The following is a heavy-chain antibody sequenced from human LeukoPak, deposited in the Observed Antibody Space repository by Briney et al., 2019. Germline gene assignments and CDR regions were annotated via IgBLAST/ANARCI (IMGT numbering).Heavy chain of an antibody. Sequence: SETLSLNCTVHGGSFSGYYWSWIRQPPGKGLEWIGEINHSGSTNYNPSLKSRVTISVDTSKNQFSLKLSSVTAADTAVYYCARPSGYYYDSSGYYDAFDIWGQGTMVTVSS. V-gene: IGHV4-34*01. CDR3: ARPSGYYYDSSGYYDAFDI. CDR2: INHSGST. D-gene: IGHD3-22*01. CDR1: GGSFSGYY. J-gene: IGHJ3*02.